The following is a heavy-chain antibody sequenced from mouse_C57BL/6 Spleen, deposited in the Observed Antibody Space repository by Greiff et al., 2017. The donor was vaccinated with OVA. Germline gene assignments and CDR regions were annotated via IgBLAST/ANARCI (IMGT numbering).Heavy chain of an antibody. J-gene: IGHJ1*03. Sequence: QVTLNVCGPGILQPSQTLSLPCSFSGFSLRTFGLGVGWIRQPSGKGLEWLAHIWWDDDKYYNPALKSRLTISKDTSKNQVFLKIANVDTADTATYYCARIDRYGSSYERYFDVWGTGTTVTVSS. D-gene: IGHD1-1*01. V-gene: IGHV8-8*01. CDR2: IWWDDDK. CDR1: GFSLRTFGLG. CDR3: ARIDRYGSSYERYFDV.